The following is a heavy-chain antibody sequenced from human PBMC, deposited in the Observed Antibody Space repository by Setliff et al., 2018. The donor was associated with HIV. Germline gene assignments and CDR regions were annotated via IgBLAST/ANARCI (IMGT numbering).Heavy chain of an antibody. J-gene: IGHJ6*03. CDR3: ARVNKSGKQLYYYYMDV. CDR2: IKTKTQRGTT. D-gene: IGHD1-1*01. CDR1: GFTFSNSW. V-gene: IGHV3-15*01. Sequence: PGGSLRLSCAASGFTFSNSWMTWVRQAPGKGLEWVGRIKTKTQRGTTDYAAPAKGRFIISRDDSKNTLYLQMNSLRTEDTAVYYCARVNKSGKQLYYYYMDVWGKGTTVTVSS.